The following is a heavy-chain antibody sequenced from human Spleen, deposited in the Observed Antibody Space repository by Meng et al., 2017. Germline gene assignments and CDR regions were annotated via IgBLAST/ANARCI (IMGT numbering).Heavy chain of an antibody. J-gene: IGHJ4*02. CDR2: ISISGETT. CDR1: GFTFSSSA. V-gene: IGHV3-23*01. CDR3: AKEIRPNDY. Sequence: GGSLRLSCAVSGFTFSSSAMSWVRQAPGKGLEWVSSISISGETTRYADSVKGRFTVSRDNSRSTLHLQMNSLRAEDTAIYYCAKEIRPNDYWGQGTVVTVSS.